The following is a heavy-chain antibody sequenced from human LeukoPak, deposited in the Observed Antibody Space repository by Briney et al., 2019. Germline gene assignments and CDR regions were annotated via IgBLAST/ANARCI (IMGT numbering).Heavy chain of an antibody. J-gene: IGHJ3*02. CDR1: GGSISSYY. D-gene: IGHD6-13*01. CDR3: ARGGSSDASRAFDI. V-gene: IGHV4-59*05. Sequence: PSETLSLTCTVSGGSISSYYWSWIRQPPGKGLEWIGSIYYSGSTYYNPSLKSRVTISVDTSKNQFSLKLRSVTAAETAVYYCARGGSSDASRAFDIWGQGTMVTVSS. CDR2: IYYSGST.